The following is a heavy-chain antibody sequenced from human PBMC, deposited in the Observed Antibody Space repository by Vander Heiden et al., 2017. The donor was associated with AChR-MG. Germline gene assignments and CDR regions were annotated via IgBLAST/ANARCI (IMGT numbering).Heavy chain of an antibody. CDR2: IIPIFGTA. D-gene: IGHD2-15*01. CDR1: GGTFSSYA. Sequence: QVQLVQSGAEVKKPGSSVKVSCKASGGTFSSYAISWVRQAPGQGLEWMGGIIPIFGTANYAQKFQGRVTITADKSTSTAYMELSSLRSEDTAVYYCAREAVGYCSGGSCYAPANRGFDYWGQGTLVTVSS. CDR3: AREAVGYCSGGSCYAPANRGFDY. V-gene: IGHV1-69*06. J-gene: IGHJ4*02.